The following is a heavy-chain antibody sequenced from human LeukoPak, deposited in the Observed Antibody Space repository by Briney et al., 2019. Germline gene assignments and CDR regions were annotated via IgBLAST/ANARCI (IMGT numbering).Heavy chain of an antibody. V-gene: IGHV3-30*02. J-gene: IGHJ4*02. CDR3: ARAGNSSGCFFDY. CDR2: IRYDGSNK. Sequence: GGSLRLSCAASGFTFSSYGMHWVRQAPGKGLEWVAFIRYDGSNKYYADSVKGRFTISRDNAKNSLYLQMNSLRAEDTAVYYCARAGNSSGCFFDYWGQGTLVTVSS. D-gene: IGHD6-19*01. CDR1: GFTFSSYG.